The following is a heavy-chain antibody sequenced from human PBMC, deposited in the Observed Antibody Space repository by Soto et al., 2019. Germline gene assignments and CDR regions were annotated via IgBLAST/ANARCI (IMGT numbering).Heavy chain of an antibody. V-gene: IGHV4-31*03. CDR3: ARAGHSSSSEGANWFDP. CDR1: GGSISSGGYY. D-gene: IGHD6-6*01. J-gene: IGHJ5*02. CDR2: IYYSGST. Sequence: SETLSLTCTVSGGSISSGGYYWSWIRQHPGKGLEWIGYIYYSGSTYCNPSLKSRLTISVDTSKNQFSLQLSSVTAADTAVYYWARAGHSSSSEGANWFDPWGQGTLVTVSS.